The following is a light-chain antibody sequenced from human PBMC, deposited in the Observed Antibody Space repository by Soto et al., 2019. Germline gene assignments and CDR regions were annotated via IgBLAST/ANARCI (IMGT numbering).Light chain of an antibody. CDR2: EGS. V-gene: IGLV2-23*01. J-gene: IGLJ2*01. CDR3: CSYAGDTTYVV. CDR1: SSDVGSYNL. Sequence: QSALTQPASVSGSPGQSITISCTGTSSDVGSYNLDSWYQQHPGKAPKLMIYEGSKRPSGVSNRFSGSKSGSTASLTISGLQAEDEADYYCCSYAGDTTYVVFGGGTKLTVL.